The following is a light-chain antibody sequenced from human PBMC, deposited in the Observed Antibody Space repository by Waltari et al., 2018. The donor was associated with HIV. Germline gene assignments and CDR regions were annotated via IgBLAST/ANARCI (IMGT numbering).Light chain of an antibody. Sequence: QSPLTQPPTASGSPGPPATTSRTGPNRDIGCSDYVSCSQPPPGKAPKLVISEVTNRPSGVPGRFSGSKSGTTASLTVSGLQAEDEADYYCSSYANKNGFYVVFGGGTRLTVL. V-gene: IGLV2-8*01. J-gene: IGLJ2*01. CDR1: NRDIGCSDY. CDR3: SSYANKNGFYVV. CDR2: EVT.